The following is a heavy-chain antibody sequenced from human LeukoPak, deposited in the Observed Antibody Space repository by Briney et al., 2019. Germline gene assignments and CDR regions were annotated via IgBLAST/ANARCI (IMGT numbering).Heavy chain of an antibody. CDR3: ARPYSSSDWYFDL. V-gene: IGHV4-39*01. J-gene: IGHJ2*01. Sequence: KPSETLSLTCTVSGGSISSSSYYWGWIRQPPGKGLEWIGNIYYGGSTYYNPSLKSRVTISVDTSKNQFSLKLTSVTAADTAVYYCARPYSSSDWYFDLWGRGTLVTVSS. CDR1: GGSISSSSYY. CDR2: IYYGGST. D-gene: IGHD6-6*01.